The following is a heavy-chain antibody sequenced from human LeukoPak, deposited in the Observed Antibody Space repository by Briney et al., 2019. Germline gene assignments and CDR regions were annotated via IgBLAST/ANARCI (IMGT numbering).Heavy chain of an antibody. D-gene: IGHD3-10*01. V-gene: IGHV1-18*01. CDR3: ARVVRGMVRGVRSYAFDI. J-gene: IGHJ3*02. CDR2: ISAYNGNT. CDR1: GYTFTSYG. Sequence: GASVKVSCKASGYTFTSYGISWVRQAPGQGLEWMGWISAYNGNTHYAQNLQGRVTMATDTSTNTAYMELRSLRSDDTAVYYCARVVRGMVRGVRSYAFDIWGQGTMVTVSA.